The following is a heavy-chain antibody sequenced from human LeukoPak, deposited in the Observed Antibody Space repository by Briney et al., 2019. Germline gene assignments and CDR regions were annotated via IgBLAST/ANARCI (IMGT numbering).Heavy chain of an antibody. CDR2: ISYDGKNK. V-gene: IGHV3-30*03. Sequence: PGGSLRLSCAASGFTFSDHGMHCVRQAPDNGLEWVAIISYDGKNKYYDDSVKVRFTVSRDNSKDKLCLQMKCMRAEYTAVYYCARDKWGRQQRNCGMDVWGQGTTVTVSS. CDR3: ARDKWGRQQRNCGMDV. D-gene: IGHD6-13*01. J-gene: IGHJ6*02. CDR1: GFTFSDHG.